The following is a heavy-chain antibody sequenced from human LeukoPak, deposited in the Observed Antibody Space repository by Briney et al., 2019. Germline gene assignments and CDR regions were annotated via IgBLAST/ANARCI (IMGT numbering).Heavy chain of an antibody. CDR3: ANRGRMAVGSYYFDY. V-gene: IGHV3-48*01. CDR1: GFTFSNYN. CDR2: ISSSSNII. Sequence: GGSLRLSCAASGFTFSNYNMNWVRQPPGKGLQWVSYISSSSNIIYYADSVKGRFTISRDNAKNSLFLQMNSLRAEDTAVYYCANRGRMAVGSYYFDYWGQGTLVTVSS. J-gene: IGHJ4*02. D-gene: IGHD1-26*01.